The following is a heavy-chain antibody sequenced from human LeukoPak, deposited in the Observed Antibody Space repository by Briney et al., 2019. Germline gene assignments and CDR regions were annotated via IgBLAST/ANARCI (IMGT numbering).Heavy chain of an antibody. CDR1: GFTFSLHG. CDR2: ISNDGDSE. V-gene: IGHV3-30*18. Sequence: GGSLRLSCAASGFTFSLHGMHWVRQAPGKGLEWVALISNDGDSEYYIDSVKGRFTISRDNAKDTLYLQMNSLRGEGTAVYYCAKDGRGRTFFGDIEYWGQGTLVAVSS. J-gene: IGHJ4*02. CDR3: AKDGRGRTFFGDIEY. D-gene: IGHD3-10*01.